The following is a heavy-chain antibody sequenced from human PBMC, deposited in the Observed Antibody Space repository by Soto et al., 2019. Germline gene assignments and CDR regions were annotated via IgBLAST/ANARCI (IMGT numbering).Heavy chain of an antibody. CDR1: GGSISSYY. V-gene: IGHV4-59*01. J-gene: IGHJ4*02. Sequence: SETLSLTCSVSGGSISSYYWTWVRQPPGKGLEWVGHIYYTGTTTYNPSLKSRVTISMDKSKNNFSLNLNSVTAADTAVYYCARDFSGVPGALVYWGQGALVTVSS. CDR2: IYYTGTT. D-gene: IGHD3-10*01. CDR3: ARDFSGVPGALVY.